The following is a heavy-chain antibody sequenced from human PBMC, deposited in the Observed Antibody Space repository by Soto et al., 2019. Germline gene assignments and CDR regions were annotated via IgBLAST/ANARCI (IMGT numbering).Heavy chain of an antibody. D-gene: IGHD4-17*01. CDR2: IYPGDSDT. V-gene: IGHV5-51*01. Sequence: GESLKISCKGSGYSFTGYWIGWVRQMPGKGLEWMGIIYPGDSDTRYSPSFQGQVTISADKSISTAYLQWSSLRAEDTAVYYCARDQTTGDWFDAWGQGTLVTVSS. CDR1: GYSFTGYW. J-gene: IGHJ5*02. CDR3: ARDQTTGDWFDA.